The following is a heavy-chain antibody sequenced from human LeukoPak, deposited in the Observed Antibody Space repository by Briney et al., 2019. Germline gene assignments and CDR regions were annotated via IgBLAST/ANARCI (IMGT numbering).Heavy chain of an antibody. Sequence: GGSLRLSCAASGFTFSGYGMHWVRQAPGKGLEWVAFIQYDGSDKYYADSVKGRFTIPRDNSKNTLYLQMNSLRAEDTAVYYCAKDLGNSFDYWGQGTLVTVSS. CDR2: IQYDGSDK. CDR1: GFTFSGYG. D-gene: IGHD4-23*01. CDR3: AKDLGNSFDY. V-gene: IGHV3-30*02. J-gene: IGHJ4*02.